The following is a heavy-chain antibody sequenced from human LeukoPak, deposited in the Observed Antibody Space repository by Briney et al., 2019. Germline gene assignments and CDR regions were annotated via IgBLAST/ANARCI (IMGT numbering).Heavy chain of an antibody. CDR1: GYTFTSYY. Sequence: ASVKVSCKASGYTFTSYYMHWVRQAPGQGLEWMGIINPSGGSTSYAQKFQGRVTMTRDTSTSTVYMELSSLRSEDTAVYFCARDIATIQHQDWGQGTLVTVSS. V-gene: IGHV1-46*01. CDR2: INPSGGST. D-gene: IGHD1-1*01. CDR3: ARDIATIQHQD. J-gene: IGHJ4*02.